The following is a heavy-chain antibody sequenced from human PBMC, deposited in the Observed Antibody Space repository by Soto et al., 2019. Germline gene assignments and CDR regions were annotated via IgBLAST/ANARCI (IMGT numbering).Heavy chain of an antibody. J-gene: IGHJ5*02. Sequence: GGSLRLSCAASGFTFSNHYMDWVRQAPGKGLEWVGRSRNKVDSYTTEYAASVKGRFTISRDDSKNSLYLQMNSLKTEDTAMYYCKTWFDPWGQGTLVTVSS. CDR3: KTWFDP. V-gene: IGHV3-72*01. CDR2: SRNKVDSYTT. CDR1: GFTFSNHY.